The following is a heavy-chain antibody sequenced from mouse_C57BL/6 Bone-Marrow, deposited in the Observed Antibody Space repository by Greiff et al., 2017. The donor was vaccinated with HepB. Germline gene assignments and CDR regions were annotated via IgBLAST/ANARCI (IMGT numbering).Heavy chain of an antibody. CDR1: GYTFTDYN. J-gene: IGHJ4*01. CDR2: INPNNGGT. CDR3: ARSYYYRSSLYAMDY. D-gene: IGHD1-1*01. V-gene: IGHV1-18*01. Sequence: VQLQQSGPELVKPGASVKIPCKASGYTFTDYNMDWVKQSHGKSLEWIGDINPNNGGTIYNQKFKGKATLTVDKSSSTAYMELRSLTSEDTAVYYCARSYYYRSSLYAMDYWGQGTSVTVSS.